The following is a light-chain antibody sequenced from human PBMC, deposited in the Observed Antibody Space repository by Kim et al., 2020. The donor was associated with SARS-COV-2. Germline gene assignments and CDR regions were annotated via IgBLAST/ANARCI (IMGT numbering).Light chain of an antibody. J-gene: IGKJ4*01. Sequence: SPGERATLSCRAGQSVRSSLAWYQQRPGQAPRLLIYDASIRATGVPARFTGSGSGTEFTLTISSLQSEDFAVYFCQQYYTWSALTFGGGTKVDIK. CDR3: QQYYTWSALT. V-gene: IGKV3D-15*01. CDR2: DAS. CDR1: QSVRSS.